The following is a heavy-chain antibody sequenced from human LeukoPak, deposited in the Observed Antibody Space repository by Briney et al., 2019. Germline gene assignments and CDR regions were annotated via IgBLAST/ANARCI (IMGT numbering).Heavy chain of an antibody. V-gene: IGHV3-23*01. J-gene: IGHJ4*02. CDR3: AKDLGYYDSSGYFFDFDY. CDR1: GFTFSSYA. Sequence: GVSLRLSCAASGFTFSSYAMSWVRQAPGKGLEWVSAISGSGGSTYYADSVKGRFTISRDNSKNTLNLQMNSLRAEDTAVYYCAKDLGYYDSSGYFFDFDYWGQGTLVTVSS. D-gene: IGHD3-22*01. CDR2: ISGSGGST.